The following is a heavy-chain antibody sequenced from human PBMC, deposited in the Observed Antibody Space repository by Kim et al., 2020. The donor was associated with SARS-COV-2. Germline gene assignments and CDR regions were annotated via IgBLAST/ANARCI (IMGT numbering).Heavy chain of an antibody. D-gene: IGHD6-13*01. Sequence: KSRVTISVDTSKNQFSLKLSSVTAADTAVYYCARGEGYSSSLSDDAFDIWGQGTMVTVSS. V-gene: IGHV4-59*09. J-gene: IGHJ3*02. CDR3: ARGEGYSSSLSDDAFDI.